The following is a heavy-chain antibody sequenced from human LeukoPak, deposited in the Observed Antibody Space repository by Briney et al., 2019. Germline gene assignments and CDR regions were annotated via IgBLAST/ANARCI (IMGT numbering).Heavy chain of an antibody. J-gene: IGHJ4*02. CDR2: INHSGST. D-gene: IGHD3-10*01. CDR3: ARHRYYYGSGSHYRYFDY. V-gene: IGHV4-34*01. CDR1: GGSFSGYY. Sequence: SETLSLTCAVYGGSFSGYYWSWIRQPPGKGLEWIGEINHSGSTNYNPSLKSRVTISVDTSMNQFSLKLSSVTAADTAVYYCARHRYYYGSGSHYRYFDYWGQGTLVTVSS.